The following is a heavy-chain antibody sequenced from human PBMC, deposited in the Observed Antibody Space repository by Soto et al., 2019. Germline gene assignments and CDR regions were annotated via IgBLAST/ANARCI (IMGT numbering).Heavy chain of an antibody. Sequence: PGGSLRLSCAASGFTFSSYAMHWVRQAPGKGLEWVAVISYDGSNKYYADSVKGRFTISRDNSKNTLYLQMNSLRAEDTAVYYCARDTPPDYYDSSGYYIPFDYWGQGTLVTVSS. D-gene: IGHD3-22*01. V-gene: IGHV3-30-3*01. CDR2: ISYDGSNK. J-gene: IGHJ4*02. CDR3: ARDTPPDYYDSSGYYIPFDY. CDR1: GFTFSSYA.